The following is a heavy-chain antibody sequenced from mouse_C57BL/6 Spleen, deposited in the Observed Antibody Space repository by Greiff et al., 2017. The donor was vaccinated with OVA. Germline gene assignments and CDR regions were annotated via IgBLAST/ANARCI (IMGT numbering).Heavy chain of an antibody. CDR3: ANYYDYDGYAMDY. CDR1: GYTFTSYW. V-gene: IGHV1-7*01. CDR2: INPSSGYT. D-gene: IGHD2-4*01. J-gene: IGHJ4*01. Sequence: VQLQKSRTELAKPGASVKLSCKTSGYTFTSYWMHWVKQRPGQGLEWIGYINPSSGYTKYNQKFKDKATLTADKSSSTAYMQLSSLTYEDSAVYYCANYYDYDGYAMDYWGQGTSVTVSS.